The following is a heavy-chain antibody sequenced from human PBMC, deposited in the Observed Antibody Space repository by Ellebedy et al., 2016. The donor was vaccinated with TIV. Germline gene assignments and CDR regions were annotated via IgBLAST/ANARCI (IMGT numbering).Heavy chain of an antibody. V-gene: IGHV4-38-2*01. CDR3: ASDLRVRGVYNWFAP. D-gene: IGHD3-10*01. Sequence: MPSETLSLTCDVSGYSISTGYYWGWIRQSPGKGLEWIGSIHHTGNIYYNPSLKSRVTISIDTSKNQFSLKVTSVTVADTAVYFCASDLRVRGVYNWFAPWGQGNLVTVSS. CDR2: IHHTGNI. J-gene: IGHJ5*02. CDR1: GYSISTGYY.